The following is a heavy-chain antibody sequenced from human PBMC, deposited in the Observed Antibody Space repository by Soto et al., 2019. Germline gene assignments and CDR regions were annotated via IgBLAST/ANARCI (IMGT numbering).Heavy chain of an antibody. J-gene: IGHJ6*02. CDR3: ARGDSTDCSKGVCYFFYNHDMDV. V-gene: IGHV1-2*04. D-gene: IGHD2-8*01. Sequence: ASVKVSFKASGYGFTDYHIQWVRQAPGQGLEWLGRINPKSGGTSSAQKFQGWVTMTTETSISTASMELTRLTSEDTAIYYCARGDSTDCSKGVCYFFYNHDMDVWGQGTTVTVSS. CDR2: INPKSGGT. CDR1: GYGFTDYH.